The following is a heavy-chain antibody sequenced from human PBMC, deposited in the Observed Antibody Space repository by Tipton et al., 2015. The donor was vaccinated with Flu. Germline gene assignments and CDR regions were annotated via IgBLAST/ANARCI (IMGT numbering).Heavy chain of an antibody. J-gene: IGHJ5*02. CDR2: IYTDGKT. CDR1: GFAFNDHA. Sequence: LRLSCSASGFAFNDHAMHWIRQPAGGGLEWIGHIYTDGKTNYNPSLKRRAIMSLDTSNNQFSLSLSSVTAADTAIYYCARSVTMTRFDPWGQGTLVIVSS. D-gene: IGHD1-1*01. CDR3: ARSVTMTRFDP. V-gene: IGHV4-4*07.